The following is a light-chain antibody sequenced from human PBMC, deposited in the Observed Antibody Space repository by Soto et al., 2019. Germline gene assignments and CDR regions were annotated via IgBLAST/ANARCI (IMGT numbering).Light chain of an antibody. CDR1: SSDVGGYNY. CDR2: EVS. V-gene: IGLV2-8*01. J-gene: IGLJ1*01. CDR3: SSYAGSNREV. Sequence: QSVLTQPPSASGSPGQSVTISCTGPSSDVGGYNYVSWYQHHPGKAPKFLIYEVSKRPSGVPDRFSGSKSGNTASLTVSGLEAEDEAAYYCSSYAGSNREVFGTGTKLTVL.